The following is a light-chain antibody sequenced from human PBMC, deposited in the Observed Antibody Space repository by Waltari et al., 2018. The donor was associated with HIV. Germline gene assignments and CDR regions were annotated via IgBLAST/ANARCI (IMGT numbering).Light chain of an antibody. CDR3: SSYTSTSTLL. CDR1: SSDIGSYHY. CDR2: DAN. J-gene: IGLJ3*02. V-gene: IGLV2-14*01. Sequence: QSALTQPASVSGSLGQSITISCLGTSSDIGSYHYVSWYQPHPAKAPTLVIYDANARPSGVPFRFSGSKSGNTASLTISGLQAEDEADYYCSSYTSTSTLLFGGGTKVTVL.